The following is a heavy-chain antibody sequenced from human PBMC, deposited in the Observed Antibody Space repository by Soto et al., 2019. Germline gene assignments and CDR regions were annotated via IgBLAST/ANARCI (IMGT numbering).Heavy chain of an antibody. CDR2: ISSSTFYT. CDR3: ATDDSSVLEYFDY. V-gene: IGHV3-11*06. CDR1: GFAFSDHY. J-gene: IGHJ4*02. D-gene: IGHD3-22*01. Sequence: GGSLRLSCAASGFAFSDHYMSWIRQAPGKGLEWVSYISSSTFYTNYADSVKGRFTISRDNAKNSLYLQMNSLRAEDTAVYYCATDDSSVLEYFDYWGQGILVTVSS.